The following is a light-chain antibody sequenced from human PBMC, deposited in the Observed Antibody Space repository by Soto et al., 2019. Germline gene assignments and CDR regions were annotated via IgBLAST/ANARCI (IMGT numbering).Light chain of an antibody. V-gene: IGKV3-20*01. CDR3: QQYGSSQYT. CDR1: QSVSSSY. Sequence: EIVLTQSPGTLSLSPGERATLSCRASQSVSSSYLAWYQQKPGQAPRLLIYGASNRATGIPDRFSGSRSGTDFTLTIGRLEPEDFAVYYCQQYGSSQYTFGQGTKLEIK. J-gene: IGKJ2*01. CDR2: GAS.